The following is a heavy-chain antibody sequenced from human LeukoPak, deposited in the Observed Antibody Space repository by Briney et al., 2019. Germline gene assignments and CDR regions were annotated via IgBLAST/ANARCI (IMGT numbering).Heavy chain of an antibody. J-gene: IGHJ5*02. V-gene: IGHV1-2*02. CDR3: ARDKIRRFFPWGRFDP. CDR2: INPNSGGT. CDR1: GYTFTGYY. D-gene: IGHD3-3*01. Sequence: ASVKVSCKASGYTFTGYYMHWVRQAPGQGLEWMGWINPNSGGTNYAQKFQGRVTMTRDTSISTAYMELSRLRSDDTAVYYCARDKIRRFFPWGRFDPWGQGTLVTVSS.